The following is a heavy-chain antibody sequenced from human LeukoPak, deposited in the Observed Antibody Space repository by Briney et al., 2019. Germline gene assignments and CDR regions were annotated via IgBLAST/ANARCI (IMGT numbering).Heavy chain of an antibody. D-gene: IGHD2-2*01. CDR1: GGSISSYY. CDR2: IYYSGST. Sequence: SETLSLTCTVSGGSISSYYWSWIRQPPGKGLEWIGYIYYSGSTNYNPSLKSRVTISVDTSKNQFSLKLSSVTAADTAVYYCASLYCSSTSCAGSYMDVWGKGTTVTVSS. J-gene: IGHJ6*03. V-gene: IGHV4-59*01. CDR3: ASLYCSSTSCAGSYMDV.